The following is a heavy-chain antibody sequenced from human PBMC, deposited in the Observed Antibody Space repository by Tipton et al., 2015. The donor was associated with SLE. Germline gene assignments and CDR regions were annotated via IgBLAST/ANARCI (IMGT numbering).Heavy chain of an antibody. J-gene: IGHJ2*01. V-gene: IGHV4-59*11. Sequence: TLSLTCTVSGGSISSHYWSWIRQPPGKGLEWIGYIYYSGSTNYNPSLKSRVTTSVDTSKNQFSLKLSSVTAADTAVYYCARDVGLIGSGHGYFDLWGRGTLVTVSS. CDR3: ARDVGLIGSGHGYFDL. CDR1: GGSISSHY. CDR2: IYYSGST. D-gene: IGHD2-15*01.